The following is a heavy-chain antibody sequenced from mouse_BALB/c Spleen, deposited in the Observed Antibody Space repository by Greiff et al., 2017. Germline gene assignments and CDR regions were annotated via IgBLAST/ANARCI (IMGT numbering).Heavy chain of an antibody. Sequence: DVQLVESGGGLVQPGGSRKLSCAASGFTFSSFGMHWVRQAPEKGLEWVAYISSGSSTIYYADTVKGRFTISRDNPKNTLFLQMTSLRSEDTAMYYCARSELLQLFDYWGQGTTLTVSS. D-gene: IGHD4-1*02. CDR2: ISSGSSTI. V-gene: IGHV5-17*02. CDR3: ARSELLQLFDY. CDR1: GFTFSSFG. J-gene: IGHJ2*01.